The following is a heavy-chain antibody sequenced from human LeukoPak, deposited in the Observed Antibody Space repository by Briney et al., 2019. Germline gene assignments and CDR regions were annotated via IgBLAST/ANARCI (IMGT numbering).Heavy chain of an antibody. CDR2: YYSGDSDH. Sequence: GEAPETSFNGSGPHFHSFWIGRVPPMPGKGLEWMGIYYSGDSDHIHRPSFEGQVTISADKSITTAFLQLSSLKAADTAMYYCAVPDSGSYHPWGYWGQGTLVTVSS. CDR3: AVPDSGSYHPWGY. J-gene: IGHJ4*02. D-gene: IGHD1-26*01. CDR1: GPHFHSFW. V-gene: IGHV5-51*01.